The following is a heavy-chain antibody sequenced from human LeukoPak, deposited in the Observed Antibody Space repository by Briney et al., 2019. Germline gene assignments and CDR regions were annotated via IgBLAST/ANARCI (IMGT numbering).Heavy chain of an antibody. Sequence: PGGSLRLSCAASGFTFSSYAMHWVRQAPGKGLEWVSSISSSSSYIYYADSVKGRFTISRDNAKNSLYLQMNSLRAEDTAVYYCARGCSGGSCYADAFDIWGQGTMVTVSS. CDR2: ISSSSSYI. CDR3: ARGCSGGSCYADAFDI. J-gene: IGHJ3*02. CDR1: GFTFSSYA. V-gene: IGHV3-21*01. D-gene: IGHD2-15*01.